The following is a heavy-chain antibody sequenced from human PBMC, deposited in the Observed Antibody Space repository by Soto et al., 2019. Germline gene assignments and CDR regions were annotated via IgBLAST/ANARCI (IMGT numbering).Heavy chain of an antibody. J-gene: IGHJ5*01. CDR3: ARDLGGCSAGSCRYNWLDS. CDR1: GDTFSNYA. Sequence: SVKVSCKASGDTFSNYAISWVRQAPGQGLEWVGGVIPIYGTATYAQKFQGRVTITADTSTSTADMELSSLRSEDTAVYYCARDLGGCSAGSCRYNWLDSWGQGTLVTVSS. V-gene: IGHV1-69*06. CDR2: VIPIYGTA. D-gene: IGHD2-15*01.